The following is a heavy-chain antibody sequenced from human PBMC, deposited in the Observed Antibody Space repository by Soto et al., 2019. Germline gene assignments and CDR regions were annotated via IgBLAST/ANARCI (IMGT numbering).Heavy chain of an antibody. V-gene: IGHV1-2*04. CDR3: ATWVDYGDFEGFDF. CDR1: GYTFTSYD. Sequence: ASVKVSCKASGYTFTSYDINWVRQATGQGFEWMGWVDPNGGGSNSAQKFQGSVTMTWDTSITTAYLDLTRLTTNDTATYFCATWVDYGDFEGFDFWG. CDR2: VDPNGGGS. D-gene: IGHD4-17*01. J-gene: IGHJ4*01.